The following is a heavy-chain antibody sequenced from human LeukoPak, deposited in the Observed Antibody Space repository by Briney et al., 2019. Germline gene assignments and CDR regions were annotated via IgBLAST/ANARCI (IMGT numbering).Heavy chain of an antibody. V-gene: IGHV1-3*01. CDR1: GYTLTSYA. CDR3: ARNSYTLLWFGSYGMDV. Sequence: GASVKVSCKASGYTLTSYAMHWVRQAPGQRLEWMGWINAGNGNTKYSQKFQGRVTITRDTSASTAYMELSSLRSEDTAVYYCARNSYTLLWFGSYGMDVWGQGTTVTVSS. CDR2: INAGNGNT. D-gene: IGHD3-10*01. J-gene: IGHJ6*02.